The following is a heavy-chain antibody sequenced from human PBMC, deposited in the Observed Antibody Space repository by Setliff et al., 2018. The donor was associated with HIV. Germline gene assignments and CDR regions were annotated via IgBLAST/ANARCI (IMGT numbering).Heavy chain of an antibody. CDR3: ATMEGDHNIPDWVDP. CDR1: GGSLNNHF. D-gene: IGHD1-1*01. Sequence: PSETLSLTCAVYGGSLNNHFWTWIRQAQGKGLEWIAEINHSGDSNYNPSLKTRVTMSVYTSKNQFSLRLSSVTAADTATYYCATMEGDHNIPDWVDPWGQGTLVTVSS. CDR2: INHSGDS. J-gene: IGHJ5*02. V-gene: IGHV4-34*01.